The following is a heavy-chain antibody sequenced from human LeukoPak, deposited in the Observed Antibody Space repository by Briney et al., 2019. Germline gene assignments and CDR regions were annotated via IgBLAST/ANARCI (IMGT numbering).Heavy chain of an antibody. J-gene: IGHJ6*03. Sequence: SETLSLTCTVSGGSISSYYWSWIRQPPGKGLEWIGYIYYSGSTNYNASLQGRVTISLDMSKNQFSLKLSSVTAADTAVYYCARTTEGYCSSTRCYGFDYYYYMDVWGKGTTVTISS. CDR2: IYYSGST. CDR3: ARTTEGYCSSTRCYGFDYYYYMDV. CDR1: GGSISSYY. V-gene: IGHV4-59*01. D-gene: IGHD2-2*01.